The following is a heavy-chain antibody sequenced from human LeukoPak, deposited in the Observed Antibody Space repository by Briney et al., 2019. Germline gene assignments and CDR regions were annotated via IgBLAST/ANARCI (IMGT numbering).Heavy chain of an antibody. J-gene: IGHJ4*02. Sequence: GGSLRLSCVGSGFTFSNYAMTWVRQGPGKGLEWVSTISSSGDGTFYADSVKGRFTVSRDNSKNTLYLQMNSLRAEDTAVYYCARDGGYWGQGTLVTVSS. CDR2: ISSSGDGT. CDR3: ARDGGY. V-gene: IGHV3-23*01. CDR1: GFTFSNYA. D-gene: IGHD3-16*01.